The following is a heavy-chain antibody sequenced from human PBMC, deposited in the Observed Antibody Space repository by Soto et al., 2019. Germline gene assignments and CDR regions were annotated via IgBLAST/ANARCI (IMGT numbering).Heavy chain of an antibody. CDR1: GITFSAFA. J-gene: IGHJ4*02. CDR3: VRDYNDGSGRFDY. CDR2: ISYDASAS. D-gene: IGHD3-22*01. V-gene: IGHV3-30-3*01. Sequence: QVQLVESGGGVVEPGTSLRLSCAASGITFSAFAMHWVRQAPGKGLEWVARISYDASASSNADSVKGRFTISRDTSRSTLYLQMNSLRTEDTAIYYGVRDYNDGSGRFDYWGEGALVTVSS.